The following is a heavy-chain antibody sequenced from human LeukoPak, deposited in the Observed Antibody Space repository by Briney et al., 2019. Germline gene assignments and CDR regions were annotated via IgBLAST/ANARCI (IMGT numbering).Heavy chain of an antibody. CDR3: AIESPPIWFGELGPFDY. Sequence: GGSLRLSCAASGFTFSSYAMHWVRQAPGQRLEWMGWINAGNGNTKYSQKLQGRVTITRDTSASTAYMELSSLRSEDTAVYYCAIESPPIWFGELGPFDYWGQGTLVTVSS. D-gene: IGHD3-10*01. CDR1: GFTFSSYA. V-gene: IGHV1-3*01. CDR2: INAGNGNT. J-gene: IGHJ4*02.